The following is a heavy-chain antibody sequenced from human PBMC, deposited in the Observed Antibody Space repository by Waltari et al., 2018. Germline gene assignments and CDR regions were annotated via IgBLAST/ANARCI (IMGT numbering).Heavy chain of an antibody. V-gene: IGHV4-59*11. J-gene: IGHJ6*02. CDR1: GGSISTHY. CDR2: IYYSGST. Sequence: QVQLQESGPGLVKPSENLSLTCTVSGGSISTHYWSWIRQPPGKGLEWIGYIYYSGSTNYNPSLKSRVTISVDTSKNQFSLKLSSVTAADTAVYYCARGVVYYYYGMDVWGQGTTVTVSS. D-gene: IGHD2-15*01. CDR3: ARGVVYYYYGMDV.